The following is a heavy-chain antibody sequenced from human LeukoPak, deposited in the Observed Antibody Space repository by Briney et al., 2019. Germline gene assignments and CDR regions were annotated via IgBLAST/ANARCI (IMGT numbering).Heavy chain of an antibody. CDR3: ARMVIAVAGGDD. J-gene: IGHJ4*02. D-gene: IGHD6-19*01. Sequence: SETLSLTCTVSGGSMSSYYWSWIRQPAGKGLEGIGRIYTSGTTNYNPSLKSRVTISVDTSKNQFSLKLSSVTAADTAVYYCARMVIAVAGGDDWGQGTLVTVSS. CDR2: IYTSGTT. V-gene: IGHV4-4*07. CDR1: GGSMSSYY.